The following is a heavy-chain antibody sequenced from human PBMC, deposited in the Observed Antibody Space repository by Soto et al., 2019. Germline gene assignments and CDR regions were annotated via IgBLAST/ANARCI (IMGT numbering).Heavy chain of an antibody. CDR3: ARGHYYDSSAYPPDGMDV. D-gene: IGHD3-22*01. J-gene: IGHJ6*02. Sequence: QVQLQQWGAGLLKPSETLSLTCAVYGGSFSGYYWSWIRQPPGKGLEWIGEINHSGSTNYNPSLKSRVTISVDTSKNQFSLKLSSVTAADTAVYYCARGHYYDSSAYPPDGMDVWGQGTTVTVSS. CDR2: INHSGST. CDR1: GGSFSGYY. V-gene: IGHV4-34*01.